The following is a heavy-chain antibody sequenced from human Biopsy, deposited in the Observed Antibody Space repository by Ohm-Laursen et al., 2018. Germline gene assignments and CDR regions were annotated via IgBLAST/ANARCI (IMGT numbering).Heavy chain of an antibody. Sequence: SLRLSCAASGFGMYAMHWVRQPPGKGLEWLAVIAYDGSNKYYAESVKGRFTISRDRSRDTVHLQMNSLRYEDTALYYCAKDGGQWLGGAFDTWGQGTMVTVSS. V-gene: IGHV3-30*18. CDR2: IAYDGSNK. D-gene: IGHD6-19*01. CDR3: AKDGGQWLGGAFDT. J-gene: IGHJ3*02. CDR1: GFGMYA.